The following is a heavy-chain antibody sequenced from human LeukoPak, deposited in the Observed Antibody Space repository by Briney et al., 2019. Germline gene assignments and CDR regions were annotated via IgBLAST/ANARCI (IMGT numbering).Heavy chain of an antibody. D-gene: IGHD3-16*01. Sequence: PGGSLRLSCAAYGFNFRGYNMNWVRQAPGKGLEWVSSMSTSSTYIYYADSIKGRFTISRDDARSLLYLQMDSLRAEDTAVYYCVRDFAFGFCNTTTCRYPFDSWGQGTLVTVSS. CDR3: VRDFAFGFCNTTTCRYPFDS. CDR1: GFNFRGYN. CDR2: MSTSSTYI. V-gene: IGHV3-21*06. J-gene: IGHJ4*02.